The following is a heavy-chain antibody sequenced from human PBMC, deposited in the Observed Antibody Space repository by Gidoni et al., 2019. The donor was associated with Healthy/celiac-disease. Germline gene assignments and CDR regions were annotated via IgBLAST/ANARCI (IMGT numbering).Heavy chain of an antibody. CDR3: ARGEYYGSGSYLDY. CDR2: IWYDGSNK. D-gene: IGHD3-10*01. J-gene: IGHJ4*02. Sequence: QVQVVESGGGVVQPGRSLRLSCAASGFNFSNYGIHWVRQAPGKGLEWVAVIWYDGSNKYYADSVKGRFTISRDNSKNTLYLQMNSLRAEDTAVYYCARGEYYGSGSYLDYWGQGTLVTVSS. V-gene: IGHV3-33*01. CDR1: GFNFSNYG.